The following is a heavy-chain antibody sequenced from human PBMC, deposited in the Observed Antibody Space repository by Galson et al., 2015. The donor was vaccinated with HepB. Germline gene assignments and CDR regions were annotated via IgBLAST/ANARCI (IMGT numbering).Heavy chain of an antibody. Sequence: QSGAEVKKPGESLKISCKASGYTFTGYYMHWVRQAPGQGLEWMGRINPNSGDTNYTQKFQGRVTMTRDTSISTAYMELSRLRSDDTAVYYCAQVGATGDWFDPWGQGTLVTVSS. D-gene: IGHD1-26*01. J-gene: IGHJ5*02. CDR3: AQVGATGDWFDP. CDR2: INPNSGDT. CDR1: GYTFTGYY. V-gene: IGHV1-2*06.